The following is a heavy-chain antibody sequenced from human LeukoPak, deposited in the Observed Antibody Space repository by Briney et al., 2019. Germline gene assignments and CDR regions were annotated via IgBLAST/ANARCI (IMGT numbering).Heavy chain of an antibody. CDR2: TYYKSKWYN. D-gene: IGHD3-10*01. CDR3: AREVITLVRGVIMDYYGMDV. CDR1: GDSVSSNSAA. Sequence: SQTLSLTFAISGDSVSSNSAAWTWIRQSPSRGLEWLGRTYYKSKWYNDYAVSVKSRITINPDTSKNQFSLQLNSVTPEDTAVYYCAREVITLVRGVIMDYYGMDVWGQGTTVTVSS. V-gene: IGHV6-1*01. J-gene: IGHJ6*02.